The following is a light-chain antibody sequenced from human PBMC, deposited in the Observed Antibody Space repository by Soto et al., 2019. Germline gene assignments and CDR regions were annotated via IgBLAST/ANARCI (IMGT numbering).Light chain of an antibody. CDR1: QSITNNY. CDR2: GAS. J-gene: IGKJ1*01. V-gene: IGKV3D-20*02. Sequence: SVLTQSPGTLSLSPGERATLSCRASQSITNNYLAWYQQKPGRAHRLLIYGASSRATGIPDRFSDSGSGTDFTLTISSLEPEDFAVYYCQQRDIWPWTFGQGTKVDIK. CDR3: QQRDIWPWT.